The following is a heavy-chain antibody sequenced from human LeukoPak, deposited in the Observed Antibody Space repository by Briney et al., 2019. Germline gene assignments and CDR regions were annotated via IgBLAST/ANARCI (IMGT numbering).Heavy chain of an antibody. Sequence: PSETLSLTCTVSGGSISSNGYYWAWFRQPPGKGLEWIGSIYYSGGTYYNPSLKSRVTISIDTSKNQFSLKLRSVTAADTAVYYCAREGNALWGQRTLVTVSS. D-gene: IGHD1-1*01. CDR1: GGSISSNGYY. CDR2: IYYSGGT. V-gene: IGHV4-39*07. J-gene: IGHJ4*02. CDR3: AREGNAL.